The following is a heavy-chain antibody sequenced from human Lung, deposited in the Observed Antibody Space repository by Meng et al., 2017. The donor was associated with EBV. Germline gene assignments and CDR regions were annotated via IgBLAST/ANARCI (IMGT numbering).Heavy chain of an antibody. CDR1: GDSITNHNW. CDR3: LRGSGGSV. Sequence: HVPASGPPPVQPSETLSLPCAFSGDSITNHNWWAWVRQPPGKGLEWIGEIPHRGSSAYNPSLKSRVSMSIDKSKNQFSLKLTSVTAADTAVYHCLRGSGGSVWGQGTLVTVSS. D-gene: IGHD3-10*01. CDR2: IPHRGSS. J-gene: IGHJ1*01. V-gene: IGHV4-4*02.